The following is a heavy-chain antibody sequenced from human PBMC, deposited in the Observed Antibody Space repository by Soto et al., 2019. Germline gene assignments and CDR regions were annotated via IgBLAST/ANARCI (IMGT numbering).Heavy chain of an antibody. J-gene: IGHJ4*02. CDR3: AKQRAGYGSGSDTFYFDF. Sequence: LRLSCSTSGFTFSTYAMNWVRQAPGKGLEWISALSGSGGTTYYADSVRGRFTISRDNSKNTLFLQMSSLRAEDTALYYCAKQRAGYGSGSDTFYFDFWGQGTLVTVSS. CDR2: LSGSGGTT. V-gene: IGHV3-23*01. D-gene: IGHD3-10*01. CDR1: GFTFSTYA.